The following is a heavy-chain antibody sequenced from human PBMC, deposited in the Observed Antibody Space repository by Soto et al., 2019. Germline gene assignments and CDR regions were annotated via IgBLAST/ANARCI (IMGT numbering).Heavy chain of an antibody. CDR2: ISIHNGNT. J-gene: IGHJ6*03. CDR1: GYTFNTYG. V-gene: IGHV1-18*04. Sequence: QAQLLQSGGELKKSGASVKVSCKASGYTFNTYGISWVRQAPGQGLEWMAWISIHNGNTNFAQKFQGRVTFTTAPSTSTANMELRSLRSDDTAVYYSARMTTVDNSHYYMDVWGKGTKVTVSS. CDR3: ARMTTVDNSHYYMDV. D-gene: IGHD4-4*01.